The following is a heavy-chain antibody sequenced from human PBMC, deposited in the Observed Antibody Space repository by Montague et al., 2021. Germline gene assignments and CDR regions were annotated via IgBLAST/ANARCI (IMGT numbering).Heavy chain of an antibody. J-gene: IGHJ6*03. CDR2: LSNGGST. V-gene: IGHV4-4*07. CDR1: GDSINTYS. D-gene: IGHD1-26*01. Sequence: SETLSLTCTVFGDSINTYSWSWILQPAGKGLEWIGRLSNGGSTNSNPSLKSRASMSLDTSKNQFSLKLCSVTAADTAVYFCARDTVGDSGYFYYYYMDVWGRGTTVTVSS. CDR3: ARDTVGDSGYFYYYYMDV.